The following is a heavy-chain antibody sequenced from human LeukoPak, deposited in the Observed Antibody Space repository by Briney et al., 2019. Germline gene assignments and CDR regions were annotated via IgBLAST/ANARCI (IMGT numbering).Heavy chain of an antibody. CDR2: ISYDGSNK. J-gene: IGHJ4*02. Sequence: GGSLRLSCAASGFTFSSYWMHWVRQAPGKGLEWVAVISYDGSNKYYADSVKGRFTISRDNSKNTLYLQMNSLRAEDTAVYYCARDGGYYDSSGLSGFDYWGQGTLVTVSS. D-gene: IGHD3-22*01. V-gene: IGHV3-30*03. CDR1: GFTFSSYW. CDR3: ARDGGYYDSSGLSGFDY.